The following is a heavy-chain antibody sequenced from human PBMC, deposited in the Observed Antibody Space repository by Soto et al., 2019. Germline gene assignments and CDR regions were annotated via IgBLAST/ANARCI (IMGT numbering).Heavy chain of an antibody. CDR3: ARGWFGPDV. CDR2: IDTAGTDS. D-gene: IGHD3-10*01. Sequence: EVQLVESGGGLVQPGGSLRLSCAASGFTLRGRSMHWVRQAPGKGLVWVSGIDTAGTDSTYADSVKGRFTSSRDNAKNMLYLQMNSLRVEDTAVYYCARGWFGPDVWGKGTTVTVSS. V-gene: IGHV3-74*01. CDR1: GFTLRGRS. J-gene: IGHJ6*04.